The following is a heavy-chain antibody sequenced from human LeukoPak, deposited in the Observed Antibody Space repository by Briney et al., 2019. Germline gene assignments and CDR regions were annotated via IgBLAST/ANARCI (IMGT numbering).Heavy chain of an antibody. CDR3: ATGPLVVTARGMCY. J-gene: IGHJ4*02. CDR1: GYTLTELS. D-gene: IGHD2-21*02. CDR2: FDPEDGET. V-gene: IGHV1-24*01. Sequence: ASVTVSCKVSGYTLTELSMHWVRQAPGKGLEWMGGFDPEDGETIYAQKFQGRVTMTEDTSTDTAYMELSSLRSEDTAVYYCATGPLVVTARGMCYWGQGTLVTVSS.